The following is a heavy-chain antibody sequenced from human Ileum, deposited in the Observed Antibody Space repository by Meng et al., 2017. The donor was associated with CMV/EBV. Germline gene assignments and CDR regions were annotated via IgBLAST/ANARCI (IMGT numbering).Heavy chain of an antibody. D-gene: IGHD2-2*01. V-gene: IGHV4-4*07. CDR1: GGYISNYY. CDR3: ARDREWGCTSSSCQTNWFDP. Sequence: QVPPQEAGPGLVKPSEPLSLTCTASGGYISNYYWNWIRQPAGKGLEWIGRIYSSGSTKYNPSLKSRVTMSVDTSQNQFSLKLNSVTAADTAVYYCARDREWGCTSSSCQTNWFDPWGQGTLVTVSS. CDR2: IYSSGST. J-gene: IGHJ5*02.